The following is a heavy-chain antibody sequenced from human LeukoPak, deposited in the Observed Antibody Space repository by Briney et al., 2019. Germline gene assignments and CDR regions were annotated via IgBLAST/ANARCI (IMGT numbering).Heavy chain of an antibody. CDR1: GGSFSGYF. CDR2: INISGRT. J-gene: IGHJ5*02. V-gene: IGHV4-34*01. CDR3: APGPGYCSGGRCYGGWFAP. D-gene: IGHD2-15*01. Sequence: PSETPSLTCAVYGGSFSGYFWRSIRPAPGKGLERVGEINISGRTNYNPSLKRRVTIPVQTTKNQFSLKLRSVTAARTEVCCFAPGPGYCSGGRCYGGWFAPWGERTLVTVSS.